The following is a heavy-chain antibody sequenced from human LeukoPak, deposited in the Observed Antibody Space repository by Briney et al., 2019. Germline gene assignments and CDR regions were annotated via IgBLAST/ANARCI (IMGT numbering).Heavy chain of an antibody. CDR3: ARDLSYYDSSGSIFDY. V-gene: IGHV4-4*07. J-gene: IGHJ4*02. D-gene: IGHD3-22*01. CDR2: IYTSGST. Sequence: SETLSLTCTVSGGSISSYYWSWIRQPAGKGREWIGRIYTSGSTNYNPSLKSRVTMSVDTSKNQFSLKLSSVTAADTAVYYCARDLSYYDSSGSIFDYWGQGTLVTVSS. CDR1: GGSISSYY.